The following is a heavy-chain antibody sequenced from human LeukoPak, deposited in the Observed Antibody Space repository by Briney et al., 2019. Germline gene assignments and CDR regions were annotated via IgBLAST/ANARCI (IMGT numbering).Heavy chain of an antibody. CDR3: ARELPQSRIAAPRGWFDP. J-gene: IGHJ5*02. V-gene: IGHV1-2*02. CDR1: GYTFTGYY. CDR2: INPNSGGT. D-gene: IGHD6-13*01. Sequence: ASVKVSCKASGYTFTGYYMHWVRQAPGQGLEWMGWINPNSGGTNYAQKFQGRVTMTRDTSISTAYMELSRLRSDDTAVYYCARELPQSRIAAPRGWFDPWGQGTLVTVSS.